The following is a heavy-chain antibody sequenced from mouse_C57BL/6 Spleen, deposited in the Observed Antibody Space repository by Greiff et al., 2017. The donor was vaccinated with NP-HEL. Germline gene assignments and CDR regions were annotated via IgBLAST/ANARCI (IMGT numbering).Heavy chain of an antibody. CDR2: INPSNGGT. CDR3: ARREGNYYGSSSYAMDY. CDR1: GYTFTSYW. D-gene: IGHD1-1*01. J-gene: IGHJ4*01. V-gene: IGHV1-53*01. Sequence: QVQLQQSGTELVKPGASVKLSCKASGYTFTSYWMHWVKQRPGQGLEWIGNINPSNGGTNYNEKFKSKATLTVDKSSSTAYMQLSSLTSEDSAVYYCARREGNYYGSSSYAMDYWGQGTSVTVSS.